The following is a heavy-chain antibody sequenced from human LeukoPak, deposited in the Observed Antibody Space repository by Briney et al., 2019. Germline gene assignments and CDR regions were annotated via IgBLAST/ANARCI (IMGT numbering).Heavy chain of an antibody. CDR1: GFTFSSYS. Sequence: TPGGSLRLSCAASGFTFSSYSMNWVRQAPGKGLEWVSSISSSSRYIYYADSVKGRFTISRDNAKNSLYLQMNSLRAEDTAVYYCASLEDYYYYMDVWGKGTTVTVSS. D-gene: IGHD3-3*01. V-gene: IGHV3-21*01. J-gene: IGHJ6*03. CDR2: ISSSSRYI. CDR3: ASLEDYYYYMDV.